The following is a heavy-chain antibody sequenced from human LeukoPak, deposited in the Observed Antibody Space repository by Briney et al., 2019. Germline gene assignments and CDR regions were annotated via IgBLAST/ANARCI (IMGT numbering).Heavy chain of an antibody. CDR3: AKDRGVEDDAFDI. CDR2: ISGSGGST. CDR1: GFTFSSYA. J-gene: IGHJ3*02. D-gene: IGHD3-10*01. V-gene: IGHV3-23*01. Sequence: GGSLRLSCAASGFTFSSYAMSWVRQAPGKGLEWVSAISGSGGSTYYADSVKGWFTISRDNSKNTLYLQMNSLRAEDTAVYYCAKDRGVEDDAFDIWGQGTMVTVSS.